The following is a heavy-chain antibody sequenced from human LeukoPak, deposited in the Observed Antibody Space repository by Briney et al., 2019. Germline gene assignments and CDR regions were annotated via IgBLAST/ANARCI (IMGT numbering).Heavy chain of an antibody. J-gene: IGHJ3*02. CDR2: INHSGST. Sequence: SETLSLTCAVYGGSFSGYYWSWIRQPPGKGLEWIGEINHSGSTNYNPSLKSRVTISVDTSKNQFSLKLSSVTAADTAVYYCARTFYGDEPDGAFDIWGQGTMVTVSS. CDR1: GGSFSGYY. CDR3: ARTFYGDEPDGAFDI. V-gene: IGHV4-34*01. D-gene: IGHD4-17*01.